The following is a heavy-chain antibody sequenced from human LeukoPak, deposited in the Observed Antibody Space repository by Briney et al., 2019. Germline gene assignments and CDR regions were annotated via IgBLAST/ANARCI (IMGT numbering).Heavy chain of an antibody. Sequence: GGALRLSCVASGFSFCSYEMSRGRQAPGKGLEWGSSISNSSSYISSADSTKGRFTISRDNANNSLFLQMSSLRPEDTAVYYCARRGGLSSGRSFDHWGQGTLVTVSS. D-gene: IGHD3-16*01. CDR2: ISNSSSYI. CDR1: GFSFCSYE. J-gene: IGHJ4*02. CDR3: ARRGGLSSGRSFDH. V-gene: IGHV3-21*01.